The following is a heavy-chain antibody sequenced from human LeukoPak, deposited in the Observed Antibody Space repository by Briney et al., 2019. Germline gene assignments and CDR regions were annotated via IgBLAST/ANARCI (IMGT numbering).Heavy chain of an antibody. V-gene: IGHV3-15*01. CDR2: IKRNIDGGTT. CDR3: VTGLGRTDHDY. Sequence: GGPLTLSCAASGFTFSSTWMSWVRQAPGKGLEGVGRIKRNIDGGTTDYAAPVKGRFTTSRDDSKNTLYLQMNSLTTEDTAVYYCVTGLGRTDHDYWGQGTLVTVSS. CDR1: GFTFSSTW. D-gene: IGHD1-1*01. J-gene: IGHJ4*02.